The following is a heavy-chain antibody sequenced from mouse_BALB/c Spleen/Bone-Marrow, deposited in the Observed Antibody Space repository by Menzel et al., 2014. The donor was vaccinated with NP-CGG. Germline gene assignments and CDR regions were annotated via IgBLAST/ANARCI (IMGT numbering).Heavy chain of an antibody. V-gene: IGHV1S33*01. CDR2: IYPGDGST. CDR1: GYTFTSYD. D-gene: IGHD3-2*01. CDR3: ARSGDSSGYGFAY. Sequence: LAESGLELVKPGALVKISCKSSGYTFTSYDINWVKQRPAQGLEWIGWIYPGDGSTKYNEKFKGKATLTADKSSSAAYMQLSSLTSENSAVYFCARSGDSSGYGFAYWGQGTLVTVSA. J-gene: IGHJ3*01.